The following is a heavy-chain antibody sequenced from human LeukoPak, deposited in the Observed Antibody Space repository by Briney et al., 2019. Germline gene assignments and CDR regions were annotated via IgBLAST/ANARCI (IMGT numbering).Heavy chain of an antibody. V-gene: IGHV4-39*07. CDR1: GGSISSSSYY. Sequence: SETLSLTCTVSGGSISSSSYYWGWIRQPPGKGLEWIGSIYYSGSTYYNPSLKSRVTISVDTSKNQFSLKLSSVTAADTAVYYCARDQGQLATDYWGQGTLVTVSS. D-gene: IGHD6-13*01. J-gene: IGHJ4*02. CDR2: IYYSGST. CDR3: ARDQGQLATDY.